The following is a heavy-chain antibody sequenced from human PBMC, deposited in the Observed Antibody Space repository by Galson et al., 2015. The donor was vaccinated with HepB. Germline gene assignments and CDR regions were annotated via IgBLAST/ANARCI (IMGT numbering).Heavy chain of an antibody. D-gene: IGHD6-13*01. Sequence: LRLSCAASGFIFSSYSMNWVRQAPGKGLEWVSYISSSGSLIYYADSVKGRFTISRDNAENSLYLQMNSLRDEDSAVYYCARRAAAVRGGFDYWGQGTLVTVSS. CDR2: ISSSGSLI. CDR3: ARRAAAVRGGFDY. V-gene: IGHV3-48*02. J-gene: IGHJ4*02. CDR1: GFIFSSYS.